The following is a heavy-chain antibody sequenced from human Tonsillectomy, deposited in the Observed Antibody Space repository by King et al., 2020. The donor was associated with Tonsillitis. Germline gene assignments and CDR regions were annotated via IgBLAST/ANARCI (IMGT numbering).Heavy chain of an antibody. Sequence: VQLAESGGGLVQPGGSLRLSCAASGFPFSSSAMNWVRQAPGKGLEWVSSIIDSGGRTHYADSVKGRFTISRDNSKKTLYLQMNSLRGEDTAVYYCAKSYCSTGTCYSPPAGEYFQHWGQGTLVTVSS. CDR3: AKSYCSTGTCYSPPAGEYFQH. J-gene: IGHJ1*01. V-gene: IGHV3-23*04. CDR2: IIDSGGRT. CDR1: GFPFSSSA. D-gene: IGHD2-15*01.